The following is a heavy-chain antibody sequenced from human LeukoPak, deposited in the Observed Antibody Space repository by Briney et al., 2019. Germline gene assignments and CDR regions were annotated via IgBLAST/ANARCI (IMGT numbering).Heavy chain of an antibody. V-gene: IGHV3-33*01. CDR3: ARGSGYRYEKYYDAGMVV. CDR1: GFTFSSYG. J-gene: IGHJ6*02. D-gene: IGHD5-18*01. Sequence: GGSLRLSCAASGFTFSSYGMHWVRQAPGKGLEWVAVIWYDGSNKYYADSVKGRFTISRDNSKNTLYLQMNSLRAEDTAVYYCARGSGYRYEKYYDAGMVVWGQGTTVTVSS. CDR2: IWYDGSNK.